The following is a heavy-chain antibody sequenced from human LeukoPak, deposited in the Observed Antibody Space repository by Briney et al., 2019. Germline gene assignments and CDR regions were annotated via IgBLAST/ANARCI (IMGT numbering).Heavy chain of an antibody. J-gene: IGHJ4*02. CDR3: AKVGYCSNNCFRTHDY. Sequence: GGSLRLSCVASGFSFSVSVMSWVRQAPGKGLEWASAISADAAVTYYAASVKGRFTISRDNSKNTVYLQMNSLRAEDTATYYCAKVGYCSNNCFRTHDYWGQGALVTVSS. CDR2: ISADAAVT. CDR1: GFSFSVSV. D-gene: IGHD2-2*01. V-gene: IGHV3-23*01.